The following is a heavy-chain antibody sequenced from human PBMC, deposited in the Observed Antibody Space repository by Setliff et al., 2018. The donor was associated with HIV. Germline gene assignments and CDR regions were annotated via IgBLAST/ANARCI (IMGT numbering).Heavy chain of an antibody. V-gene: IGHV4-39*01. J-gene: IGHJ4*02. CDR1: GDSISSSGPGYY. D-gene: IGHD3-3*01. CDR2: VYYSGST. CDR3: ARTQPDTIFGVVIFGH. Sequence: PSETLSLTCTVSGDSISSSGPGYYWGWVRQPPGGGLEWIGSVYYSGSTHYNPSLRSRVSISVDASKNQVSLRLTSVTAADTAVYFCARTQPDTIFGVVIFGHWGQGKMVTVSS.